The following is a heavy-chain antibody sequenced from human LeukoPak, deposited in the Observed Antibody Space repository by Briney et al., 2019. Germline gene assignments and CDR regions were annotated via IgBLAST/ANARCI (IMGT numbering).Heavy chain of an antibody. CDR3: AREDYYGSGSYYKAIWFDP. CDR2: ISYSGST. J-gene: IGHJ5*02. Sequence: SETLSLTCTVSGASISSNSCCWDWIRQPPGKGLEWIGSISYSGSTYYNPSLKSRVTISVDTSKNQFSLKLSSVTAADTAVYYCAREDYYGSGSYYKAIWFDPWGQGTLVTVSS. CDR1: GASISSNSCC. D-gene: IGHD3-10*01. V-gene: IGHV4-39*07.